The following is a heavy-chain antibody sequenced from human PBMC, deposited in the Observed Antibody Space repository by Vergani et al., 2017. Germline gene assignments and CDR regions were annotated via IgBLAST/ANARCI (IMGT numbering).Heavy chain of an antibody. D-gene: IGHD2-2*01. V-gene: IGHV1-69*09. J-gene: IGHJ4*02. CDR2: IIPILGIA. CDR1: GGTFSSYT. Sequence: QVQLVQSGAEVKKPGASVKVSCKASGGTFSSYTISWVRQAPGQGLEWMGRIIPILGIANYAQKFQGRVTITADKSTSTAYMELSGLRSEDTAVYYCATPAARDWCFDYWGQGTLVTVSS. CDR3: ATPAARDWCFDY.